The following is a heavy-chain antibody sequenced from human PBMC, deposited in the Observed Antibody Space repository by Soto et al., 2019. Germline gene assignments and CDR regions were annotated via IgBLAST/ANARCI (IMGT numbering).Heavy chain of an antibody. Sequence: GEALKISCTGSEYRCNSYWSGWVRQTAGKGLEWIGMIYPGDSDTTYIPSFEGQVTMSVDKSISTAYLQWSSLKASDSATYYCARQGSNGAYVYFPMDVWGQGTTVTVSS. J-gene: IGHJ6*02. D-gene: IGHD2-8*01. CDR2: IYPGDSDT. V-gene: IGHV5-51*01. CDR1: EYRCNSYW. CDR3: ARQGSNGAYVYFPMDV.